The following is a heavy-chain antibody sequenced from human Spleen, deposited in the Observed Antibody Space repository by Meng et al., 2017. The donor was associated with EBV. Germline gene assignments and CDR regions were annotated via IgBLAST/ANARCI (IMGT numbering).Heavy chain of an antibody. V-gene: IGHV4-4*02. CDR3: ARANLKDLLRTYFDF. CDR1: GGSISTDSW. Sequence: QVRLRESGPGLVKPSGTLSLTCVVSGGSISTDSWWSWVRQPPGKGLEWIGEIHHSGSTNYNPSLKSRVSMSLDKSKSQFSLRLSSMTAADTAVYYCARANLKDLLRTYFDFWGQGTLVTVSS. D-gene: IGHD1-26*01. CDR2: IHHSGST. J-gene: IGHJ4*02.